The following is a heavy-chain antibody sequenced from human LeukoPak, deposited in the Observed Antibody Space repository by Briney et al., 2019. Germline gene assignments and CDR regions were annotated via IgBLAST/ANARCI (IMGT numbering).Heavy chain of an antibody. Sequence: ASVKVSCKASGYTFTSYGISWVRQAPGQGLEWMGWISAYNGNTNYARKLQGRVIMTTDTSTSTAYMELRSLRSDDTAVYYCARGPITIFGVVIPFDYWGQGTLVTVSS. D-gene: IGHD3-3*01. J-gene: IGHJ4*02. CDR3: ARGPITIFGVVIPFDY. CDR2: ISAYNGNT. CDR1: GYTFTSYG. V-gene: IGHV1-18*01.